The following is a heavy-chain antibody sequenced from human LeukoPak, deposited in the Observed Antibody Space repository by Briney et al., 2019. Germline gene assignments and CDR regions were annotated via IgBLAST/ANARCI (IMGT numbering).Heavy chain of an antibody. J-gene: IGHJ4*02. Sequence: GGSLRLSCAASGFTFSSYGMHWVRQAPGKGLEWVAVISYDGSNKYYADSVKGRFTISRDISKNTLYLQMNNLRDEDTAVYYCARYCSGGNCYSGLVYWGQGTLVAVSS. CDR2: ISYDGSNK. CDR3: ARYCSGGNCYSGLVY. D-gene: IGHD2-15*01. V-gene: IGHV3-30*03. CDR1: GFTFSSYG.